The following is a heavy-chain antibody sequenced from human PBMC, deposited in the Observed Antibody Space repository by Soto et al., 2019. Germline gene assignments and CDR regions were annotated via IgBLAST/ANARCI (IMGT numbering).Heavy chain of an antibody. J-gene: IGHJ5*02. D-gene: IGHD3-3*01. V-gene: IGHV3-23*01. CDR1: GFTFSSYA. CDR2: ISGSGGST. Sequence: GGSLRLSCAASGFTFSSYAMSWVRQAPGKGLEWVSAISGSGGSTYYADSVKGRFTISRDNSKNTLYLQMNSLTAEDTAVYYCAKAPDYDFWSGQNWFDPWGQGTLVTVSS. CDR3: AKAPDYDFWSGQNWFDP.